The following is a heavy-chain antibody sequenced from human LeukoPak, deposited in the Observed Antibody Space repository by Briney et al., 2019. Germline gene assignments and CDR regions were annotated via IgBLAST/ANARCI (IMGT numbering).Heavy chain of an antibody. Sequence: GGSLRLSCAASGFTFSSYAMRWVRQAPGKGLEWVSAFSGGGGGTTFYADSVKGRFTISRDNSKSTLFLQMNSLRAEDTALYYCARASDSTGYPQLPFDYWGQGTLVTVSS. CDR1: GFTFSSYA. CDR2: FSGGGGGTT. J-gene: IGHJ4*02. CDR3: ARASDSTGYPQLPFDY. D-gene: IGHD3-22*01. V-gene: IGHV3-23*01.